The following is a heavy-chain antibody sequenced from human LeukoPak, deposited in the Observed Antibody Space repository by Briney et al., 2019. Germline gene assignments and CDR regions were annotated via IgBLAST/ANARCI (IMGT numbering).Heavy chain of an antibody. V-gene: IGHV3-21*01. CDR1: GFTFSSYS. CDR2: ISSSSSYI. Sequence: GGSLRLFCAASGFTFSSYSMNWVRQAPGKGLEWVSSISSSSSYIYYADSVKGRFTISRDNAKNSLYLQMNSLRAEDTAVYYCAKGARGADYDSVLFDYWGQGTLVTVSS. D-gene: IGHD3-3*01. J-gene: IGHJ4*02. CDR3: AKGARGADYDSVLFDY.